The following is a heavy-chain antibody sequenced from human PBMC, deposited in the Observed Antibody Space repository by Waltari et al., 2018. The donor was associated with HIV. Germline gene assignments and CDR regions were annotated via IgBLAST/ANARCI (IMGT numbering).Heavy chain of an antibody. V-gene: IGHV3-7*04. Sequence: EVQLVESGGGLVQPGGSLRLSCAASGFTFSSYWMSWVRQAPGKGLEWVDKRKQDGSEKYYVDSVNGRFTISRDNAENSLYLQMNSLRAEDTAVYYCARGGFYGSGSKVNWGQGTLVTVSS. J-gene: IGHJ4*02. D-gene: IGHD3-10*01. CDR1: GFTFSSYW. CDR3: ARGGFYGSGSKVN. CDR2: RKQDGSEK.